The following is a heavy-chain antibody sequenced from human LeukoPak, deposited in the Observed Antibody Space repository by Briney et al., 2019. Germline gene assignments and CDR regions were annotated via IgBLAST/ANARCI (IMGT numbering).Heavy chain of an antibody. CDR2: IYYSGNT. J-gene: IGHJ4*02. CDR1: GGSISSSSFY. V-gene: IGHV4-39*01. CDR3: ARHPGRLFDY. Sequence: SETLSLACTVSGGSISSSSFYWGWIRQPPGKGLEWIGSIYYSGNTYYNPSLKSRVSISVDTSKNQFSLKLSSVTAADTAVYYCARHPGRLFDYWGQGTLVTVSS.